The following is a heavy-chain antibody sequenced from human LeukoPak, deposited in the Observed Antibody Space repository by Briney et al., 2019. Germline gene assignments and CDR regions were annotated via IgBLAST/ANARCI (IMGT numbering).Heavy chain of an antibody. V-gene: IGHV4-34*01. CDR3: ARDYDSSGYYPFY. Sequence: SETLTLTCAVSGGSFSDYYWSWIRQSPGRGLELIGEINQSGSTDYNPSLKSRVIISMDTSKTQFSLNLSSVTAADTAVYYCARDYDSSGYYPFYWGQGTPVTVSS. D-gene: IGHD3-22*01. CDR1: GGSFSDYY. CDR2: INQSGST. J-gene: IGHJ4*02.